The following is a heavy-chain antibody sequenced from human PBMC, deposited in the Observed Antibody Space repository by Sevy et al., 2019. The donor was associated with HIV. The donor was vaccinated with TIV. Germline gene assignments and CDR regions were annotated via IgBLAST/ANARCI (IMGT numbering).Heavy chain of an antibody. D-gene: IGHD3-10*01. J-gene: IGHJ4*02. CDR1: GFTFDDYT. Sequence: LSLTCAASGFTFDDYTMHWVRQVPGKGLDWVSLISWDAKKTDYADSVEGRFTVSRDNRTNSLYLQMNSLRSEDTALYFCAKDIPGYSGFDHWGQGTLVTVSS. V-gene: IGHV3-43*01. CDR3: AKDIPGYSGFDH. CDR2: ISWDAKKT.